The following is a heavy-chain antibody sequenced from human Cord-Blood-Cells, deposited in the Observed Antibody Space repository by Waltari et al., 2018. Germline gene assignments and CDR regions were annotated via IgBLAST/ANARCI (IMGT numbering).Heavy chain of an antibody. J-gene: IGHJ6*03. CDR2: INHSGST. Sequence: AGLLKPSETLSLTCAVYGGSFSGYYWSWIRQPPGKGLEWIGEINHSGSTNYNPSLKGRVTISVDTSKNQFSLKLSSVTAADTAVYYCARGPIVVVPAAIGRYYYYYYMDVWGKGTTVTVSS. V-gene: IGHV4-34*01. D-gene: IGHD2-2*02. CDR1: GGSFSGYY. CDR3: ARGPIVVVPAAIGRYYYYYYMDV.